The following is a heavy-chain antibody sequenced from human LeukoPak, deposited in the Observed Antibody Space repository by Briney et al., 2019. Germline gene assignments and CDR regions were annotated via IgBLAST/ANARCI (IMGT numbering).Heavy chain of an antibody. J-gene: IGHJ5*02. CDR1: GFTFSSYA. D-gene: IGHD3-3*01. CDR2: ISGSGGST. Sequence: PGGSLRLSCAASGFTFSSYAMSWVRQAPGKGLEWVSAISGSGGSTYYADSVKGRFTISRDNSKNTLYLQMNSLRAEDTAVYYCAKDDFWSGCGKKTNWFDPWGQGTLVTVSS. CDR3: AKDDFWSGCGKKTNWFDP. V-gene: IGHV3-23*01.